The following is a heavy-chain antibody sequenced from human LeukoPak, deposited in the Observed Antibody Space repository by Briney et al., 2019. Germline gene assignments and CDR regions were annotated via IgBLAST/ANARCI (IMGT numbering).Heavy chain of an antibody. D-gene: IGHD1-7*01. J-gene: IGHJ6*02. CDR2: ISSRGTTI. CDR3: ARSSGTSYYYIMDV. CDR1: GFTFSSYE. Sequence: GGSLRLSCGASGFTFSSYEMNWVRQAPGKGLEWVSYISSRGTTIYYAGSVKGRFTIAGDNAISSLYLQMNSLRAEDTAVYYCARSSGTSYYYIMDVWGQGTTVTVSS. V-gene: IGHV3-48*03.